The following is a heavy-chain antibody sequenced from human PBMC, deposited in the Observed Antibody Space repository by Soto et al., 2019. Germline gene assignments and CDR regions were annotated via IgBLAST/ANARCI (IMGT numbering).Heavy chain of an antibody. V-gene: IGHV4-31*03. CDR3: ASVPDEDIVVVVAASTRRSGAFDI. Sequence: SETLSLTCTVSGGSISSGGYYWSWICQHPGKGLEWIGYIYYSGSTYYNPSLKSRVTISVDTSKNQFSLKLSSVTAADTAVYYCASVPDEDIVVVVAASTRRSGAFDIWGQGTMVTVPS. CDR1: GGSISSGGYY. CDR2: IYYSGST. J-gene: IGHJ3*02. D-gene: IGHD2-15*01.